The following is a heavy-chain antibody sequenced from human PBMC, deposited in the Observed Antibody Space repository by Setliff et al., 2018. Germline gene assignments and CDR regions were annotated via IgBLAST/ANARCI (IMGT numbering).Heavy chain of an antibody. V-gene: IGHV3-23*01. J-gene: IGHJ4*02. D-gene: IGHD2-21*01. CDR2: ITSDGGTT. CDR3: ARVIVGGGNTPFDL. Sequence: GGSLRLSCAASGFTFSSHGMSWVRQAPAKGLEWVSTITSDGGTTWYADSVKGRFTIYRDNSKNILYLQMNSLRAEDTAVYYCARVIVGGGNTPFDLWGQGTLVTVSS. CDR1: GFTFSSHG.